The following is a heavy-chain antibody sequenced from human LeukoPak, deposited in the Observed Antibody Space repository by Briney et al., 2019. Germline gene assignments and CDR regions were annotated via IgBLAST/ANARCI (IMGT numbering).Heavy chain of an antibody. V-gene: IGHV3-7*01. Sequence: GGSLRLSCAASGFTFSSYGMHWVRQAPGKGLEWVAHINQDGSQKSYVDPVKGRFTISRDNAENSLTLQMNSLRVEDTALYYCARDARQITYWGQGTLVTVSS. CDR3: ARDARQITY. J-gene: IGHJ4*02. D-gene: IGHD6-25*01. CDR1: GFTFSSYG. CDR2: INQDGSQK.